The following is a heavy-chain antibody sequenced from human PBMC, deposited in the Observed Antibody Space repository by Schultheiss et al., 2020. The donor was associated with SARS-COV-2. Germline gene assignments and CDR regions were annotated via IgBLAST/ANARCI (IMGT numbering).Heavy chain of an antibody. Sequence: SVKVSCKASGYTFTGYYMHWVRQAPGQGLEWMGGIIPIFGTANYAQKFQGRVTITADESTSTAYMELSSLRSEDTAVYYCARDHLVATIYPQLVGMDVWGQGTTVTVSS. J-gene: IGHJ6*02. CDR1: GYTFTGYY. CDR3: ARDHLVATIYPQLVGMDV. CDR2: IIPIFGTA. V-gene: IGHV1-69*13. D-gene: IGHD5-12*01.